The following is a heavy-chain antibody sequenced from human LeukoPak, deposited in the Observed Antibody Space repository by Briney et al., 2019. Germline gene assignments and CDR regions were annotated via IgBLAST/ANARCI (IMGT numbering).Heavy chain of an antibody. CDR3: AKGNYYGDYAY. D-gene: IGHD4-17*01. Sequence: GGSLRLSCAASGFTSSSTGMHWVRQAPGKGLEWVAVVSYDGTNKYYADSVKGRFTVSRDNSKNTLYLQMNSLRAEDTALYYCAKGNYYGDYAYWGQGTLVTVSS. J-gene: IGHJ4*02. V-gene: IGHV3-30*18. CDR2: VSYDGTNK. CDR1: GFTSSSTG.